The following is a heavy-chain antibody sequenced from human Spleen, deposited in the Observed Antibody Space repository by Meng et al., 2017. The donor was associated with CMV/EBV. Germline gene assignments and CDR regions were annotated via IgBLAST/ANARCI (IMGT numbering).Heavy chain of an antibody. D-gene: IGHD6-19*01. J-gene: IGHJ4*02. Sequence: VSGSSISSSSYYWGWIRQPPGKGLEWIGSIYYSGSTYYNPSLKSRVTISVDTSKNQFSLKLSSVTAADTAVYYCARHRSGWEGYFDYWGQGTLVTVSS. V-gene: IGHV4-39*01. CDR1: GSSISSSSYY. CDR2: IYYSGST. CDR3: ARHRSGWEGYFDY.